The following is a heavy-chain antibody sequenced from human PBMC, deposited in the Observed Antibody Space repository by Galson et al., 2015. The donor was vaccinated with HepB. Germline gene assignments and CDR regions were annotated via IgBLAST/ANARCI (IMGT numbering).Heavy chain of an antibody. V-gene: IGHV5-51*03. CDR2: IFPADSDT. CDR1: GYNFTTYW. D-gene: IGHD1-1*01. Sequence: QSGAEVKKPGESLKISCKSSGYNFTTYWIGWVRQMPGKGLEWMGIIFPADSDTRYSPSFQGQVTISADKSISTAYLQWISLRASERAMYYCARRHATTTDYGMDVWGQGTTVTVSS. J-gene: IGHJ6*02. CDR3: ARRHATTTDYGMDV.